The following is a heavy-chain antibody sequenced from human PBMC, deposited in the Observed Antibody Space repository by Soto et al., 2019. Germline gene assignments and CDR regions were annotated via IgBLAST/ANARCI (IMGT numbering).Heavy chain of an antibody. J-gene: IGHJ4*02. CDR3: AKEWRHMSPLDY. V-gene: IGHV3-23*01. CDR2: IRGGGETT. Sequence: EVQLLESGGDLVQPGGSLRLSCAASGFSIRNCGMNWVRQAPGKGLEWVAAIRGGGETTFYADSVKGRFTISRDNSKNTLYLQMKSLRADDTAVYYCAKEWRHMSPLDYSGQGTLVTVSS. CDR1: GFSIRNCG. D-gene: IGHD6-25*01.